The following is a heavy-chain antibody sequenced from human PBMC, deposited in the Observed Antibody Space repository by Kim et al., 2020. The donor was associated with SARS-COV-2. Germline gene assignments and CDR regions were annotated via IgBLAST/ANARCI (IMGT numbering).Heavy chain of an antibody. D-gene: IGHD3-10*01. Sequence: SGSTNHNPSLKSRVTISVDTSKTQFSLKLSSVTAADTAVYYCASRESSNWGQGTLVTVSS. CDR2: SGST. CDR3: ASRESSN. J-gene: IGHJ4*02. V-gene: IGHV4-34*01.